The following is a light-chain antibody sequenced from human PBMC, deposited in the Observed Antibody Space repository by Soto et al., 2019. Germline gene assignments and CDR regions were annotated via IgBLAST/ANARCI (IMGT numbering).Light chain of an antibody. V-gene: IGKV1-6*01. CDR3: PLDFGYFWA. CDR2: AAS. J-gene: IGKJ1*01. Sequence: AIQLTQSPSSLSASVGDRVTITCRASQAIRSALGWYQQKPGKVPKLLIYAASTLQSGVPSRFSGSGFGTDFTLTISRLQPEDFATYYCPLDFGYFWAFGQGTKVDIK. CDR1: QAIRSA.